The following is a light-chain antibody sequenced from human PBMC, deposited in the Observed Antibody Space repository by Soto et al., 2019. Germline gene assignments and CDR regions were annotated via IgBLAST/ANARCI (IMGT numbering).Light chain of an antibody. Sequence: IQMTQSPSSVSASVGDRITITCRASQGINNWLAWYQQKPREAPKLLIYAASNLESGVPSRFSGSGSGTNFILTISSLQPEDFATYYCQQGNSFPLTFGGGTKVEIK. J-gene: IGKJ4*01. CDR1: QGINNW. CDR2: AAS. CDR3: QQGNSFPLT. V-gene: IGKV1D-12*01.